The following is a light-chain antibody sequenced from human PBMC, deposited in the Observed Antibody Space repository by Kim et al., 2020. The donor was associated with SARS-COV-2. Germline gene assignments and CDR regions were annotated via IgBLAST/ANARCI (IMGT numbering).Light chain of an antibody. Sequence: SASVGDRVIITCRASRSISTSLHWYQHIPGKAPKFLIYAVSSLQSGVPSRFSGSGSGTDFTLTINSLQPEDFATYYCQQTYSVPNTFGQGTKLEI. CDR2: AVS. J-gene: IGKJ2*01. CDR3: QQTYSVPNT. V-gene: IGKV1-39*01. CDR1: RSISTS.